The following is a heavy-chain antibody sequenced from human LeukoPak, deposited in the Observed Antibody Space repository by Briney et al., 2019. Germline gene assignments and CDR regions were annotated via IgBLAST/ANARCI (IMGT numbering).Heavy chain of an antibody. CDR3: ARSTQVVVIVDY. CDR1: GYTFTRYY. V-gene: IGHV1-2*02. D-gene: IGHD3-22*01. Sequence: ASVKVSCKASGYTFTRYYMHWVRQAPGQGLEWMGWINPNSGGTNYAQKFQGRVTMTRDTSISTAYMELSRLRSDDTAVYYCARSTQVVVIVDYWGQGTLVTVSS. J-gene: IGHJ4*02. CDR2: INPNSGGT.